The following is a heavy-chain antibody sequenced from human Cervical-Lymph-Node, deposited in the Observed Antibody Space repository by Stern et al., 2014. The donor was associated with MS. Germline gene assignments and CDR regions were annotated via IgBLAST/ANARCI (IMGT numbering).Heavy chain of an antibody. CDR3: ATTRWDLFTWNWFDP. V-gene: IGHV4-61*02. Sequence: VQLVESGPGLVKPSQTLSLTCTVSGGSISSSGYYWSWIRQPADKGLEWIGRIHDSGSTYYNPSRKSRGTISMDTAKNQFSLKLTSVTAADTAVYYCATTRWDLFTWNWFDPWGQGTLVTVSS. CDR1: GGSISSSGYY. J-gene: IGHJ5*02. CDR2: IHDSGST. D-gene: IGHD1-26*01.